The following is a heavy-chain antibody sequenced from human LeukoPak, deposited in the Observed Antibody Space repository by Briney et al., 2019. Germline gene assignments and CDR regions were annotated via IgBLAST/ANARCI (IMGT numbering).Heavy chain of an antibody. Sequence: ASVKVSCKASGYTFTSHAINWVRQAPGQGLEWMGWMNPNTGITDYAQTFQGRVTMTRNTSISTAYMQLSSLRSDDTAVYYCARASYYFDSSGYPNDAFDIWGQGTMVTVSS. CDR2: MNPNTGIT. CDR1: GYTFTSHA. J-gene: IGHJ3*02. V-gene: IGHV1-8*02. CDR3: ARASYYFDSSGYPNDAFDI. D-gene: IGHD3-22*01.